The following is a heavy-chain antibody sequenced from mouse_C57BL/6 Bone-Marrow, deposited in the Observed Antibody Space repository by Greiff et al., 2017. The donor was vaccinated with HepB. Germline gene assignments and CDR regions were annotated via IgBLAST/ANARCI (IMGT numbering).Heavy chain of an antibody. Sequence: QVHVKQSGAELARPGASVKLSCKASGYTFTSYGISWVKQRTGQGLEWIGEIYPRSGNTYYNEKFKGKATLTADKSSSTAYMELRSLTSEDSAVYFCARPSHYYGSRSFDYWGQGTTLTVSS. D-gene: IGHD1-1*01. CDR2: IYPRSGNT. CDR1: GYTFTSYG. V-gene: IGHV1-81*01. CDR3: ARPSHYYGSRSFDY. J-gene: IGHJ2*01.